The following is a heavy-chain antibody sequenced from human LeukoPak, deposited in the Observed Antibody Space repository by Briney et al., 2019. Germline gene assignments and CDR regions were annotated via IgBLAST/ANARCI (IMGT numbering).Heavy chain of an antibody. CDR2: INPKTGGT. J-gene: IGHJ4*02. Sequence: ASVKVSCKASGYTFTGHYMHWVRQAPGQGLEFMGWINPKTGGTHYAQNFQGRVTMTRDTSISTAYMELSRLTSDDTAVYYCTRPLRGGSFDYWGQGTLVTVSS. CDR3: TRPLRGGSFDY. V-gene: IGHV1-2*02. D-gene: IGHD1-26*01. CDR1: GYTFTGHY.